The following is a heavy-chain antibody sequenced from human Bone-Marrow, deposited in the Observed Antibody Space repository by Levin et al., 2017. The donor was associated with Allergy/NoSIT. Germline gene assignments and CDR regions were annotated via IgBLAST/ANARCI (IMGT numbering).Heavy chain of an antibody. D-gene: IGHD6-19*01. CDR3: ARYLGSGWFDGMDV. Sequence: ASVKVSCKASGYTFTSYDINWVRQATGQGLEWMGWMNPNSGNTGYAQKFQGRVTMTRNTSISTAYMELSSLRSEDTAVYYCARYLGSGWFDGMDVWGQGTTVTVSS. J-gene: IGHJ6*02. CDR1: GYTFTSYD. CDR2: MNPNSGNT. V-gene: IGHV1-8*01.